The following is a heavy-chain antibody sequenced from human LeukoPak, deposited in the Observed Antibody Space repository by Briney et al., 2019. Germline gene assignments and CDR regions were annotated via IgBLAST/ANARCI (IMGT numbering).Heavy chain of an antibody. CDR2: ISAYNGNT. Sequence: GASVKVSCKASGYTFTSYGISWVRQAPGQGLEWMGWISAYNGNTNYAQKLQGRVTMTTDTSTSTAYMELRSLRSDDTAVYYCARDSRGLRWSILSHDYWGQGTLVTVSS. V-gene: IGHV1-18*01. J-gene: IGHJ4*02. CDR1: GYTFTSYG. CDR3: ARDSRGLRWSILSHDY. D-gene: IGHD4-23*01.